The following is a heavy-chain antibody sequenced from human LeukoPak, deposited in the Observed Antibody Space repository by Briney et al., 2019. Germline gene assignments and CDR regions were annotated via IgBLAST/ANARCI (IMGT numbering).Heavy chain of an antibody. D-gene: IGHD2-21*02. CDR2: IKSKTDGGTT. Sequence: GGSLRLSCAAFGFNFTNYAMSWVRQAPGKGLEWVGRIKSKTDGGTTDYAEHVKGRITISRDDSTNTLHLQMNSLKTEDTAVYYCTTSLAGAVTAVYPFDNWGQGTLVTVSS. J-gene: IGHJ4*02. V-gene: IGHV3-15*01. CDR1: GFNFTNYA. CDR3: TTSLAGAVTAVYPFDN.